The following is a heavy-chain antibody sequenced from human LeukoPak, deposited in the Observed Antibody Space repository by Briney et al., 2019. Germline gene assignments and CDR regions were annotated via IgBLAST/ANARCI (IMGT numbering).Heavy chain of an antibody. CDR1: GFTFSRFA. Sequence: GRSLRLSCAASGFTFSRFAVHWVRQAPGKRLEWVAVISYDGSYKYYADSVQGRFTISRDNSKNTLYLQMNSLSTEDTAVYYCARLSGAEAATGGYFDRWGQGTLVTVSS. V-gene: IGHV3-30*04. CDR2: ISYDGSYK. CDR3: ARLSGAEAATGGYFDR. J-gene: IGHJ4*02. D-gene: IGHD6-13*01.